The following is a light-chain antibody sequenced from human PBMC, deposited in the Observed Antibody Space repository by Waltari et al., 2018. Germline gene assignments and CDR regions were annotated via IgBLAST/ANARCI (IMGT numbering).Light chain of an antibody. CDR1: RSNVGNNF. CDR3: ATWDDSLGGPV. CDR2: RNT. J-gene: IGLJ3*02. V-gene: IGLV1-47*01. Sequence: QPVLTQPPSASGTPGQRVTMSCSGSRSNVGNNFVYWYQQLPGTAPRLLIYRNTHRPSGVPDRFSASKSETSASLVISGLRSDDESDYYCATWDDSLGGPVFGGGTKLTVL.